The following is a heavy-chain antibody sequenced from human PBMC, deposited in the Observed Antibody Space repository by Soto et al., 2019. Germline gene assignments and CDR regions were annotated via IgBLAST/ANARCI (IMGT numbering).Heavy chain of an antibody. CDR3: VKDESINWYSGHFRH. Sequence: GGSLRLSCAASGFTFDDYAMHWVRQVPGKGLEWVSGINWNSGSIGYGGSAKGRFAISRDNAKNSLHLQMNSLSAEDTAFYYCVKDESINWYSGHFRHWGQGTLVTVSS. V-gene: IGHV3-9*01. CDR2: INWNSGSI. CDR1: GFTFDDYA. D-gene: IGHD6-13*01. J-gene: IGHJ1*01.